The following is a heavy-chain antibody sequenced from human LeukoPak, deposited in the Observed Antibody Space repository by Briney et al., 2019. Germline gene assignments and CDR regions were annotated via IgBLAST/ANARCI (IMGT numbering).Heavy chain of an antibody. V-gene: IGHV3-21*01. CDR1: GFTFSSYS. Sequence: TGGSLRLSCAASGFTFSSYSMNWVRQAPGKGLEWVSSISSSSSYIYYADSVKGRFTISRDNGKNSLYLQMNSLRAEDTAVYYCAELGITMIGGVWGKGTTVTISS. J-gene: IGHJ6*04. CDR2: ISSSSSYI. D-gene: IGHD3-10*02. CDR3: AELGITMIGGV.